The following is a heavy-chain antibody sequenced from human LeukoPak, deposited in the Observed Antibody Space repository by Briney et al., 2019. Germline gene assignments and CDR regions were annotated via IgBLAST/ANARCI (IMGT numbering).Heavy chain of an antibody. CDR3: ARQGKYYDILTGFRASDAFDI. Sequence: SETLSLTCTVSGGSISSYYWSWVRQPPGKGLEWIGYIYYSGSTNYNPSLKSRVTISVDTSKNQFSLKLSSVTAADTAVYYCARQGKYYDILTGFRASDAFDIWAKGQWSPSLQ. V-gene: IGHV4-59*08. CDR1: GGSISSYY. D-gene: IGHD3-9*01. J-gene: IGHJ3*02. CDR2: IYYSGST.